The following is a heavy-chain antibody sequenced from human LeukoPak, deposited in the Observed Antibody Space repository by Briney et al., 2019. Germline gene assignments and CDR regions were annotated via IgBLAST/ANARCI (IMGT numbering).Heavy chain of an antibody. J-gene: IGHJ5*02. D-gene: IGHD6-13*01. CDR2: INPNSGGT. CDR3: ASDRIAAAGTYPWWFDP. CDR1: GYTFTGYY. Sequence: GASVKVSCKASGYTFTGYYMHWVRQAPGQGLEWMGWINPNSGGTNYAQKFQGRVTMTRDTSISTAYMELSRLRSDDTAVCYCASDRIAAAGTYPWWFDPWGQGTLGTVSS. V-gene: IGHV1-2*02.